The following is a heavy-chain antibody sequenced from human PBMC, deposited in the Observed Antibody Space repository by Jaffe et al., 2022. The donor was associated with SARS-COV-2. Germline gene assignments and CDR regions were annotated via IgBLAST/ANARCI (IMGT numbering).Heavy chain of an antibody. J-gene: IGHJ4*02. Sequence: QVQLVQSGAEVKKPGASVKVSCKASGYTFSNFGITWVRQAPGQGLEWLGWISVYNGNTNYAQKLQGRVTMTTDTSTSTAHMELRSLTSDDTAVYYCARVVIQRGFDNSNYLWPPADYWGQGTLVTVSS. D-gene: IGHD3-22*01. CDR3: ARVVIQRGFDNSNYLWPPADY. CDR2: ISVYNGNT. V-gene: IGHV1-18*01. CDR1: GYTFSNFG.